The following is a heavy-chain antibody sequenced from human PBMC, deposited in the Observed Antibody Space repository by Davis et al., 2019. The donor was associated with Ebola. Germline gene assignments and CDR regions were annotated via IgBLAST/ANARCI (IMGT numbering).Heavy chain of an antibody. CDR3: ASPGGRRSGRGPIDY. J-gene: IGHJ4*02. D-gene: IGHD1-26*01. CDR1: GFTFSSYG. CDR2: IKQDGSEK. V-gene: IGHV3-7*01. Sequence: GGSLRLSCAASGFTFSSYGMNWVRQAPGKGLEWVANIKQDGSEKYYVDSVKGRFTISRDNAKNSLYLQMNSLRAEDTAVYYCASPGGRRSGRGPIDYWGQGTLVTVSS.